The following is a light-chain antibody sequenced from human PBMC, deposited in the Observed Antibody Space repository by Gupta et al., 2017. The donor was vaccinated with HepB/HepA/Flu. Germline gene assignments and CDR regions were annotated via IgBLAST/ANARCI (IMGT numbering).Light chain of an antibody. J-gene: IGKJ1*01. V-gene: IGKV2-30*01. CDR1: QSLLSSDGNTC. Sequence: DVLLTQSPLSLPVTLGQPASISCRSSQSLLSSDGNTCLTWFQQMPGQSPRRLIYKVSIRDFGVPDRFSGSGSGTDFTLKISRVEAEDVAIYYCMQGAHWPWTFGQWTKVEIK. CDR3: MQGAHWPWT. CDR2: KVS.